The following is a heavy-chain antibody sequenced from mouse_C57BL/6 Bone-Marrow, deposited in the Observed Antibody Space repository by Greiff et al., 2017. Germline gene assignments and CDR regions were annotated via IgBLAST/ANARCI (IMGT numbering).Heavy chain of an antibody. CDR1: GYTFTSYW. J-gene: IGHJ1*03. CDR2: IDPSDSYT. Sequence: QVQLQQSGAELVMPGASVKLSCKASGYTFTSYWMHWVKQRPGQGLEWIGEIDPSDSYTNYNQKFKGKSTLTVDKSSRTAYMQLSSLTSEDSAVDYCARGVGPYWCFDVGGTGTTVTVSS. CDR3: ARGVGPYWCFDV. D-gene: IGHD4-1*01. V-gene: IGHV1-69*01.